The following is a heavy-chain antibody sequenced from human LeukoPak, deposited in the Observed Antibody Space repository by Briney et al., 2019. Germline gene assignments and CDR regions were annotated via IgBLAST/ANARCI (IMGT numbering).Heavy chain of an antibody. CDR2: TYYRSKWYN. D-gene: IGHD3-22*01. CDR1: GDSVSTNSVT. Sequence: SQTLSLTCAISGDSVSTNSVTWTWLRQSPSRGLEWLGRTYYRSKWYNDYAVSMKSRITINPDTSKNQFSLQLNSVTPEDTAVYYCAREVGYYDREYFQHWGQGTLVTISS. V-gene: IGHV6-1*01. J-gene: IGHJ1*01. CDR3: AREVGYYDREYFQH.